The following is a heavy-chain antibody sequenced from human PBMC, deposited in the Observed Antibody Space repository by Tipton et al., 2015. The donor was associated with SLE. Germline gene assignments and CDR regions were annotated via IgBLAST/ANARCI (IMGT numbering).Heavy chain of an antibody. CDR1: GGSFSVHY. V-gene: IGHV4-34*01. CDR2: IYYSGTS. D-gene: IGHD3-3*01. Sequence: TLSLTCAVYGGSFSVHYWSWSWIRQPPGKGLEWIGSIYYSGTSHYKASLESRVTISVDTSKNQFSLKLTSVTAADTAVYYCVREAEWHGWFDPWGQGTLVTVSS. CDR3: VREAEWHGWFDP. J-gene: IGHJ5*02.